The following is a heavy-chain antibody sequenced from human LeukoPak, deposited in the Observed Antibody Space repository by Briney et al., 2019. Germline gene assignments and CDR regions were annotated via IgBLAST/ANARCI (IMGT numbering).Heavy chain of an antibody. Sequence: PGGSLRLSCAASGFTFSSYGMHWVRQAPGKGLEWVAVISYNGNNKYYADSVEGRFTISRDNSKNTLFLQMNSLTTEDTAIYYCARAPRGTAPDYWGQGTLVTVSS. V-gene: IGHV3-30*03. CDR1: GFTFSSYG. J-gene: IGHJ4*02. D-gene: IGHD3-10*01. CDR3: ARAPRGTAPDY. CDR2: ISYNGNNK.